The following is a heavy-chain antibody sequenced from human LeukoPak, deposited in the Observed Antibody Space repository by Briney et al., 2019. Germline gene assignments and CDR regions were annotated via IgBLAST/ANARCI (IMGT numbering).Heavy chain of an antibody. Sequence: PGGSLRLFCAASGFTFRNYYVHWVRQAPGRGLEYVSVISNNGGTTYYANSVKGRFTISRDNSKNTVYLQMGSLRADDMAVYYCARDLSGGGLDYWGQGNLVTVSS. V-gene: IGHV3-64*01. CDR3: ARDLSGGGLDY. J-gene: IGHJ4*02. D-gene: IGHD3-10*01. CDR2: ISNNGGTT. CDR1: GFTFRNYY.